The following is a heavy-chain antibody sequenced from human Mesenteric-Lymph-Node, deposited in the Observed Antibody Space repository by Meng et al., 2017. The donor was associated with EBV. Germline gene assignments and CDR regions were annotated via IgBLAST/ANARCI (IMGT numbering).Heavy chain of an antibody. CDR2: YYNSGST. D-gene: IGHD1-26*01. Sequence: QVQRQEWVQVLSTPSDTVCRTCTVSGGTNSSISDYVGWVRQLPGKGLVWSGTYYNSGSTHYNRSLTCLVTISVDTSNNQFSLRLISVTAADTAADYCARQGPSGRTFDYWGQGTLVTVSS. CDR1: GGTNSSISDY. J-gene: IGHJ4*02. CDR3: ARQGPSGRTFDY. V-gene: IGHV4-39*01.